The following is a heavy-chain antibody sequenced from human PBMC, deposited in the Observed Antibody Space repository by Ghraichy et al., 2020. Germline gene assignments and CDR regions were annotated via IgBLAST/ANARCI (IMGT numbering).Heavy chain of an antibody. D-gene: IGHD1-26*01. CDR3: ARVPGGSYFLGVYYYYGMDV. Sequence: GGSLRLSCAASGFTFSSYGMHWVRQAPGKGLEWVAVIWYDGSNKYYADSVKGRFTISRDNSKNTLYLQMNSLRAEDTAVYYCARVPGGSYFLGVYYYYGMDVWGQGTTVTVSS. V-gene: IGHV3-33*01. CDR2: IWYDGSNK. CDR1: GFTFSSYG. J-gene: IGHJ6*02.